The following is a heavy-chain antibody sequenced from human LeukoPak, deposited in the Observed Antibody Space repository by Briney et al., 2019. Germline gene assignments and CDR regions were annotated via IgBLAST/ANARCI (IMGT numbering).Heavy chain of an antibody. CDR1: GFTVSSNY. CDR2: IYSGGST. J-gene: IGHJ6*02. Sequence: PGGSLRLSCAASGFTVSSNYMSWVRQAPGKGLEWVSVIYSGGSTYYADSVKGRFTISRDNSKNTLYLQMNSLRAEDTAVYYCARDRGYGYGPDVYYYYYGMDVWGQGTTVTVSS. D-gene: IGHD5-18*01. V-gene: IGHV3-66*01. CDR3: ARDRGYGYGPDVYYYYYGMDV.